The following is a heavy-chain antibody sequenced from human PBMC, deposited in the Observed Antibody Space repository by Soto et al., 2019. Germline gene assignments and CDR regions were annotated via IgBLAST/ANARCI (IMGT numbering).Heavy chain of an antibody. Sequence: EVQLLESGGGLVQPGGSLRLSCAASGFTFSTYAMSWVRQAPRKGLEWVSAISGNGGDYTYYAVSVKGRFTISRDNSKNTLYLQMNSLRAEDTAVYYCVPLCRYCSTTTPSWGQGTLVTVSS. CDR2: ISGNGGDYT. CDR1: GFTFSTYA. J-gene: IGHJ4*02. CDR3: VPLCRYCSTTTPS. D-gene: IGHD2-2*01. V-gene: IGHV3-23*01.